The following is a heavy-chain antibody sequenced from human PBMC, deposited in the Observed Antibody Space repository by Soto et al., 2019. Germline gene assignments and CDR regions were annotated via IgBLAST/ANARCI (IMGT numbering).Heavy chain of an antibody. D-gene: IGHD1-26*01. CDR3: ARSEATGLDY. CDR2: AHHSGRT. CDR1: GGSMSSSNW. J-gene: IGHJ4*02. Sequence: SETLSLTCTVSGGSMSSSNWWNWVRQSPGKGLEWIVEAHHSGRTNYNPSLKSRVTISVDKSKNHFSLKLSSVTAADTAVYYCARSEATGLDYWGQGTLVTVSS. V-gene: IGHV4-4*02.